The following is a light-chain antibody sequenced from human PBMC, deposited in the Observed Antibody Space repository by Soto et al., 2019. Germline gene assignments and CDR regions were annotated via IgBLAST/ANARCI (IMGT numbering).Light chain of an antibody. V-gene: IGKV3-20*01. Sequence: EIVLTQSPGTLSLSPGERATLSCRASQSVSSSYLAWYQQKPGQAPRLLIYGASSRATGIPDRFSGSGSGTDFTLTISRLEPVDFAVYYCHQYDISPLTFGGGTNVEIK. CDR1: QSVSSSY. J-gene: IGKJ4*01. CDR3: HQYDISPLT. CDR2: GAS.